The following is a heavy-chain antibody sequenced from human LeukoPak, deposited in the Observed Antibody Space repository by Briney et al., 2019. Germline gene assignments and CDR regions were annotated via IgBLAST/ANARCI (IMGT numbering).Heavy chain of an antibody. Sequence: PSETLSLTCTVSGYSISSGYYWGWIRQPPGKGLEWIGSIYHSGRTFYNPSLKSRVTISVDTSKNQFSLKLSSVTAADTAVYYCARGIVVVVAATVRWFDPWGQGTLVTVSS. V-gene: IGHV4-38-2*02. D-gene: IGHD2-15*01. CDR3: ARGIVVVVAATVRWFDP. CDR2: IYHSGRT. CDR1: GYSISSGYY. J-gene: IGHJ5*02.